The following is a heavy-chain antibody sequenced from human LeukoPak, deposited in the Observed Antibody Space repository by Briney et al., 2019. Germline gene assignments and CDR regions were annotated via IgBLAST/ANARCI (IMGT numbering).Heavy chain of an antibody. J-gene: IGHJ4*02. CDR2: ISSSGSSI. Sequence: GGSLRLSCAASGFTFSDYYMSWIRQAPGKGLEWVSYISSSGSSIYYADSVKGRFTISRDNAKNSLYLQMNSLRAEDTAVYCCARDGEFYYDSSSYWGQGSLVTVSS. CDR3: ARDGEFYYDSSSY. CDR1: GFTFSDYY. V-gene: IGHV3-11*01. D-gene: IGHD3-22*01.